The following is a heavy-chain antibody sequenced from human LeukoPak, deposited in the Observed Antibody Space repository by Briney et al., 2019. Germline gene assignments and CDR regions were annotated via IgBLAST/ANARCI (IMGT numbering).Heavy chain of an antibody. J-gene: IGHJ3*02. CDR2: INHSGST. V-gene: IGHV4-34*01. CDR1: GESFSGYY. CDR3: ARLSSGTIVVVPAAIPTDAFDI. Sequence: PSETLSLTCAVYGESFSGYYWSWIRQPPGKGLEWIGEINHSGSTNYNPSLKSRGTISVDTSKTQFSLKLSSVTAADTAVYYCARLSSGTIVVVPAAIPTDAFDIWGQGTMVTVSS. D-gene: IGHD2-2*02.